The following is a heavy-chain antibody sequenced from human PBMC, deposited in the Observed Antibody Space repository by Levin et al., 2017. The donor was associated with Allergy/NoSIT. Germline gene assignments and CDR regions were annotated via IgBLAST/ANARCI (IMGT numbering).Heavy chain of an antibody. J-gene: IGHJ6*02. CDR3: ASVLYGDYDGYYYGMDV. CDR1: CFTFRAYY. D-gene: IGHD4-17*01. Sequence: PGGSLRLSCAASCFTFRAYYLSWLRPAPGKGLEWVSYISSSGSTIYYADSVKGRFTISRDNAKNSLYLQMNSLRAEDTAVYYCASVLYGDYDGYYYGMDVWGQGTTVTVSS. V-gene: IGHV3-11*01. CDR2: ISSSGSTI.